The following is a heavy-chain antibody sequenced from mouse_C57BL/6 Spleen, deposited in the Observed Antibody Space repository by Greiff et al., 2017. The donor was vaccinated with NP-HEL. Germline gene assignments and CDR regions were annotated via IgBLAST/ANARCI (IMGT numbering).Heavy chain of an antibody. CDR2: IDPENGDT. CDR1: GFNIKDDY. CDR3: TTGDYYGRTMDY. Sequence: FQLQQSGAALLLPFSSFPLSCTASGFNIKDDYMHWVKQRPEQGLEWIGWIDPENGDTEYASKFQGKATITADTSSNTAYLQLSSLTSEDTAVYYCTTGDYYGRTMDYWGQGTSVTVSS. J-gene: IGHJ4*01. D-gene: IGHD1-1*01. V-gene: IGHV14-4*01.